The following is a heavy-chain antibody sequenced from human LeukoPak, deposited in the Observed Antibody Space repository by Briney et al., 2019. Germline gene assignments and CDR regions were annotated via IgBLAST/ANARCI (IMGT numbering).Heavy chain of an antibody. J-gene: IGHJ3*02. CDR1: GFTFSAYE. D-gene: IGHD3-10*01. V-gene: IGHV3-48*03. CDR3: ARPRGIGDAFDI. CDR2: IGSSGSTV. Sequence: PGGSLRLSCAASGFTFSAYEMNWVRQAPGKGLEWVSYIGSSGSTVYYADSVKGRFTISRDNAKNSLYMQMNSLRAEDTAVYYCARPRGIGDAFDIWGQGTMVTVSS.